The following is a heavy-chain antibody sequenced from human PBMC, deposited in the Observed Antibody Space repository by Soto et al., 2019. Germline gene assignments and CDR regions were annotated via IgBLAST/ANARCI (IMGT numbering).Heavy chain of an antibody. CDR1: GYTFTSYD. D-gene: IGHD2-2*01. Sequence: ASVKVSCKASGYTFTSYDINWVRQATGQGLEWMGWMNPNSGNTGYAQKFQGRVTMTRNTSISTAYMELSSLRSEDTAVYYCARLGYCSSTSCSGYYYYYMDVWGKGTTVTVSS. J-gene: IGHJ6*03. V-gene: IGHV1-8*01. CDR2: MNPNSGNT. CDR3: ARLGYCSSTSCSGYYYYYMDV.